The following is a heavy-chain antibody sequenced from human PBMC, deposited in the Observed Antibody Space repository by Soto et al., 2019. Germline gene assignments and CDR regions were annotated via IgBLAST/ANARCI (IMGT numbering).Heavy chain of an antibody. CDR3: AKDALRRKVDGYNYDYFDY. J-gene: IGHJ4*02. CDR2: IYYSEST. CDR1: GGAISSGGYY. D-gene: IGHD5-12*01. V-gene: IGHV4-31*02. Sequence: PSETLSLTCTVSGGAISSGGYYWQWIRQHPGKGLEWIGYIYYSESTYYNPSLKSRVTISVDTSRSQFSLKLRSVTAADTAVYYCAKDALRRKVDGYNYDYFDYWGQGTLVTVSS.